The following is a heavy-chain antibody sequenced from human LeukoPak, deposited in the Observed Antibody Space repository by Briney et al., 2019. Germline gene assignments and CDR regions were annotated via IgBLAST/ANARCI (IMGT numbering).Heavy chain of an antibody. Sequence: SQTITLTCAISGDSVSSNSAAWNWIRQSPSRGLEWLGRTYYRSKWYNDYAVSVKSRITINPDTSKNQFSLQLNSVTPEDTAVYYCARGGYNWNDVWFDRWGQGTLVTVSS. CDR1: GDSVSSNSAA. J-gene: IGHJ5*02. CDR3: ARGGYNWNDVWFDR. D-gene: IGHD1-1*01. V-gene: IGHV6-1*01. CDR2: TYYRSKWYN.